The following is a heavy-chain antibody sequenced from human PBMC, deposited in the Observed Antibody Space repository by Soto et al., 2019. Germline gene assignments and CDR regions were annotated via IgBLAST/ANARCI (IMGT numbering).Heavy chain of an antibody. D-gene: IGHD6-19*01. CDR2: IYYSGST. Sequence: SETLSLTCTVSGGSISSYYWSWIRQPPGKGLEWIGYIYYSGSTNYNPSLKSRVTISVDTSKNQFSLKLSSVTAADTAVYYCAGAPPYRSGWLFYWGQGTLVTVSS. V-gene: IGHV4-59*01. J-gene: IGHJ4*02. CDR3: AGAPPYRSGWLFY. CDR1: GGSISSYY.